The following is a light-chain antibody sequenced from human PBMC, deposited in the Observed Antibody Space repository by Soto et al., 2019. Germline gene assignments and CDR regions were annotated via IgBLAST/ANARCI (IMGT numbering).Light chain of an antibody. Sequence: QSVLTQPASVSGSPGQSITISCTGTSSDVGTYNYVSWYQQHPGKAPKLIIYDVSSRPSGVSNRFSGSKSGNTASLTISGLQAEDEADYYCSSYTSSSTLYVFATGTKVTVL. J-gene: IGLJ1*01. CDR2: DVS. CDR1: SSDVGTYNY. V-gene: IGLV2-14*01. CDR3: SSYTSSSTLYV.